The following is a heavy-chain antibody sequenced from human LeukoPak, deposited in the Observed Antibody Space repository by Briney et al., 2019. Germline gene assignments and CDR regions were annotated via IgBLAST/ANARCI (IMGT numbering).Heavy chain of an antibody. CDR2: ISDNGGRI. D-gene: IGHD3-22*01. CDR3: AKRGVVIRVILVGFHKEAYYFDS. Sequence: GGSLRLSCAVSGITLSNYGMSWVRQAPGKGLEWVAGISDNGGRIDYADSVKGRFTISRDNPKNTLYLQMNSLRAEDTAVYFCAKRGVVIRVILVGFHKEAYYFDSWGQGALVTVSS. CDR1: GITLSNYG. J-gene: IGHJ4*02. V-gene: IGHV3-23*01.